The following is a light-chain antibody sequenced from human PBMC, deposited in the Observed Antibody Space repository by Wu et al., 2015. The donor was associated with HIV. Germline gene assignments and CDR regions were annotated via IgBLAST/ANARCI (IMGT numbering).Light chain of an antibody. J-gene: IGKJ1*01. CDR2: QAS. CDR3: QQYYTIGWT. V-gene: IGKV1-5*03. Sequence: DIQMTQSPSILSASVGDRVTMTCRASQRISTSVAWFQQKPGKAPELLIYQASTLESGAPPRFSGSGSGTEFTLTISSLQPDDLATYYCQQYYTIGWTFGQGTKVEIK. CDR1: QRISTS.